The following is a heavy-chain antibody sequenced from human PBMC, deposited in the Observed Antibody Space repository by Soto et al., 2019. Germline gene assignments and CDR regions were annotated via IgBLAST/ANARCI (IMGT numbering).Heavy chain of an antibody. Sequence: QVHLVHSGAEVKKPGASVKVSCKASGYTFTSYGITWVRQAPGQGLEWMGWISAHNGNTDYAQKLQGRVIVTRDTSTSTAYMELRSLRSDDTAVYYCARVRYGDYWGQGALVTVAS. J-gene: IGHJ4*02. CDR2: ISAHNGNT. CDR3: ARVRYGDY. V-gene: IGHV1-18*01. CDR1: GYTFTSYG. D-gene: IGHD1-1*01.